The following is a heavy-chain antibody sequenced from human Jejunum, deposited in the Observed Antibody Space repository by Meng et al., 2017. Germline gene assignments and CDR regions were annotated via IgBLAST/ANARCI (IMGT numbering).Heavy chain of an antibody. D-gene: IGHD1-26*01. CDR2: FTRGGTT. V-gene: IGHV4-34*02. Sequence: QVRLQPWGAGLLKPSETLSLTCAVYGGSISGYFWSWIRQAPGEGLEWVGEFTRGGTTNYNPSLKSRVTISADTSKNQFSLTLSSVSAADTAVYYCARHEVDFDNWGQGSLVTVSS. CDR1: GGSISGYF. J-gene: IGHJ4*02. CDR3: ARHEVDFDN.